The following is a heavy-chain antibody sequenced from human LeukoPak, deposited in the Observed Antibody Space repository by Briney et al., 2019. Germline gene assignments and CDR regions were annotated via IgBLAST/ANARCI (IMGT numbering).Heavy chain of an antibody. CDR3: ARTSPPYYFDQ. CDR1: GGSINIDSHY. V-gene: IGHV4-61*02. J-gene: IGHJ4*02. CDR2: ISASGSA. Sequence: SETLSLTCTVSGGSINIDSHYWSWIRQPAGKGLEWIGRISASGSANYNPSLKSRVSMSIDTSNNQFSLKLSSVTAADTAVYYCARTSPPYYFDQWGQGTLVTVSS.